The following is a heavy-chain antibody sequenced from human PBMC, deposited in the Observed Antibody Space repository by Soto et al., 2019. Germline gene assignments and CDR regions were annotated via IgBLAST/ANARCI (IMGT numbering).Heavy chain of an antibody. CDR2: IYPGDSDT. D-gene: IGHD6-13*01. V-gene: IGHV5-51*01. J-gene: IGHJ3*02. CDR3: ARGTAAAGDAFEI. CDR1: GYSFSNYW. Sequence: PGESLKISCKGSGYSFSNYWIGWVRQMPGKGLEWMGIIYPGDSDTRYSPSFQGQVTISADKSISTAYLHWSNLKASDSAMYYCARGTAAAGDAFEIWGQGTMVTVSS.